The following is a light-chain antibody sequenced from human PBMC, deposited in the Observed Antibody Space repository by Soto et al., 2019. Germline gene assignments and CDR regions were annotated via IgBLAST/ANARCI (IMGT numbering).Light chain of an antibody. Sequence: QSVLTQPASVSGSPGQSITISCTGTSSDVGSYNLVSWYQQHPGKAPKLMIYEVSKRPSGVSKRFSGYKSGNTASLTISGLQAEDEADYYCCSYAGSSTPHVVFGGGTKLTVL. CDR3: CSYAGSSTPHVV. CDR2: EVS. J-gene: IGLJ2*01. CDR1: SSDVGSYNL. V-gene: IGLV2-23*02.